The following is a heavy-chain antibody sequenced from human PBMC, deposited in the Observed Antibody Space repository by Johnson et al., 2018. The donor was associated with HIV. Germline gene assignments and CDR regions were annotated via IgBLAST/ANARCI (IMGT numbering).Heavy chain of an antibody. D-gene: IGHD3-10*01. Sequence: QMQLVESGGGVVQPGRSLRLSCAASGFTFSSYGMHWVRQAPGKGLEWVAVVSYDGPYKYYADSVKGRFTISRDNSRNTLYLQMNTLRAEDTAVYYCARASGEWDAFYIWGQGTVVTVSS. CDR3: ARASGEWDAFYI. CDR2: VSYDGPYK. J-gene: IGHJ3*02. CDR1: GFTFSSYG. V-gene: IGHV3-30*19.